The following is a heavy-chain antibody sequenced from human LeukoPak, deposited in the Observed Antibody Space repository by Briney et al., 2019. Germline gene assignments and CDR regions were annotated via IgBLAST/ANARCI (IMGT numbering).Heavy chain of an antibody. CDR3: AKDRLSAVAGIPYYYYYGMDV. V-gene: IGHV3-30*18. CDR1: GFTFSSYG. D-gene: IGHD6-19*01. CDR2: ISYDGSNK. Sequence: GGSLRLSCAASGFTFSSYGMHWVRQAPGKGLERVAVISYDGSNKYYADSVKGRFTISRDNSKNTLYLQMNSLRAEDTAVYYCAKDRLSAVAGIPYYYYYGMDVWGQGTTVTVSS. J-gene: IGHJ6*02.